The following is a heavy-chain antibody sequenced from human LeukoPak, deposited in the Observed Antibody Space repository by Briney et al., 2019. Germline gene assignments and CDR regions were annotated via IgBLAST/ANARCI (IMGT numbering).Heavy chain of an antibody. J-gene: IGHJ4*02. V-gene: IGHV3-30*18. D-gene: IGHD2-2*01. Sequence: GGSLRLSCATSGFTFSRYVIHWVRQPPGEGLEWVAVVSYDGSNKYYADSVKGRFTISSDNSKNTLYLQMNGLRAEDTAVYYCAKSNDGIVVVPAAAYRHWGQGTLVTVSS. CDR1: GFTFSRYV. CDR3: AKSNDGIVVVPAAAYRH. CDR2: VSYDGSNK.